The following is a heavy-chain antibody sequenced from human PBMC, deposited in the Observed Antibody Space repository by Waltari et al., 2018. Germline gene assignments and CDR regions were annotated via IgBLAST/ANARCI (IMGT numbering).Heavy chain of an antibody. Sequence: EVQLVESGGGLVQPGGSLRLSCAASGFLFSSYWMTWFRQAPGTGLEWVATIKPDGSGKFYVDSVKGRFSISRDNAKNSLYLQMNSLRAEDTAIFYCARMGAGRAPDYWGQGTLVTVSS. D-gene: IGHD3-16*01. V-gene: IGHV3-7*03. CDR3: ARMGAGRAPDY. J-gene: IGHJ4*02. CDR1: GFLFSSYW. CDR2: IKPDGSGK.